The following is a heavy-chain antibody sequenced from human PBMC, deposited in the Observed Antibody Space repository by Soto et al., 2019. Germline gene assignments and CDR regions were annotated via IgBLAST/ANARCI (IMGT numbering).Heavy chain of an antibody. D-gene: IGHD3-22*01. CDR1: GYTFTSYG. CDR3: ARDLGFYYDSSGYRPSLIDY. Sequence: ASVKVSCKASGYTFTSYGISWVRQAPGQGLEWIGWISAYNVNTNYAQKLQGRVTMTTDTSTSTAYLELRSLRSDDTAVYYCARDLGFYYDSSGYRPSLIDYWGQGTLVTVSS. J-gene: IGHJ4*02. CDR2: ISAYNVNT. V-gene: IGHV1-18*01.